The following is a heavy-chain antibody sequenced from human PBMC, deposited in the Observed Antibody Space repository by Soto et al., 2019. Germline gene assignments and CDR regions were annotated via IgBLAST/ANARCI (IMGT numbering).Heavy chain of an antibody. CDR1: GGSISSYY. CDR3: ASGYSSGWYEPCFDS. CDR2: IYYSGST. V-gene: IGHV4-59*01. D-gene: IGHD6-19*01. J-gene: IGHJ4*02. Sequence: QVQLQESGPGLVKPSETLSLTCTVSGGSISSYYWSWIRQPPGKGLEWIGYIYYSGSTNYNPSLKSRVTISVDTSKNQFSLKLSSVTAADTAVYYCASGYSSGWYEPCFDSWGQGTLVTVSS.